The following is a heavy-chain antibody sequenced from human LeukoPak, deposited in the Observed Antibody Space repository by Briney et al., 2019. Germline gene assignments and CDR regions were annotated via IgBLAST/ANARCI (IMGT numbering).Heavy chain of an antibody. V-gene: IGHV1-8*03. J-gene: IGHJ4*02. CDR1: GYTFSSYD. CDR2: MNPNSGNT. Sequence: PVASVKVSCKASGYTFSSYDINWVRQATGQGLEWMGWMNPNSGNTGYAQKFQGRVTITRNTSISTTYMELSGLASGDTAVYYCARRSGGTGTTLAYWGQGTLVTVSS. D-gene: IGHD1-1*01. CDR3: ARRSGGTGTTLAY.